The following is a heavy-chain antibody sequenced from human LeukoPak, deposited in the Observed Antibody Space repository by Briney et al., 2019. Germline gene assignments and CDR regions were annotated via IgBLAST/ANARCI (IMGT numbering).Heavy chain of an antibody. CDR1: GFTFTAYL. J-gene: IGHJ4*02. V-gene: IGHV3-30-3*01. CDR2: ISYDGSNK. D-gene: IGHD5-12*01. CDR3: ARDIRLDY. Sequence: GGSLRLSCAASGFTFTAYLIHWVRQAPGKGLEWVAVISYDGSNKYYADSVKGRFTISRDNSKNTLYLQMNSLRAEDTAVYYCARDIRLDYWGQGTLVTVSS.